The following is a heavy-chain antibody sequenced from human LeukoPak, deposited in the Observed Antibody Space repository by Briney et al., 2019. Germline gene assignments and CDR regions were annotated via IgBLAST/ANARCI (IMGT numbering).Heavy chain of an antibody. CDR2: IYYRGST. Sequence: PSETLSLTCTVSGGSISSYYCGWIRQPPGKGLEWSGYIYYRGSTNYNPSLKSRVTISVDTSKNQFSLTLSSVTAADTAVYYCARDGGGYLNWGQGTMVTVSS. CDR1: GGSISSYY. CDR3: ARDGGGYLN. V-gene: IGHV4-59*01. D-gene: IGHD5-18*01. J-gene: IGHJ3*01.